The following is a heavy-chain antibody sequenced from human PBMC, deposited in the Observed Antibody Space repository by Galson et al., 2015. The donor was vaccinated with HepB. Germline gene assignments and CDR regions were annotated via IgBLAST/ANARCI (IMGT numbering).Heavy chain of an antibody. D-gene: IGHD6-13*01. J-gene: IGHJ5*02. CDR1: GFTFRNYA. V-gene: IGHV3-30*04. CDR3: ARAAAGSVGWFDP. CDR2: ISYDVSNK. Sequence: SLRLSCAASGFTFRNYAIHWVRQAPGKGLEWVALISYDVSNKYYADSVKGRLTISRDNSKNTVYLQMYSLRTEDTAVYYCARAAAGSVGWFDPWGQGTLVTVSS.